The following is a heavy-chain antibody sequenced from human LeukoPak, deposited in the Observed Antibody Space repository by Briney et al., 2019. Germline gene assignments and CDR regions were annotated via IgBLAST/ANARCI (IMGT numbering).Heavy chain of an antibody. D-gene: IGHD2-15*01. CDR2: IIPIFGTA. V-gene: IGHV1-69*06. CDR1: GYTFTGYY. Sequence: SVKVSCKASGYTFTGYYMHWVRQAPGQGLEWMGGIIPIFGTANYAQKFQGRVTITADKSTSTAYMELSSLRSEDTAVYYCAREGRYCSGGSCYPWFDPWGQGTLVTVSS. J-gene: IGHJ5*02. CDR3: AREGRYCSGGSCYPWFDP.